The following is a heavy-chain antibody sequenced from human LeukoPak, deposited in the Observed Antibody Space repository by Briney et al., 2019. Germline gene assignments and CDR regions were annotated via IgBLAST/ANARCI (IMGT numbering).Heavy chain of an antibody. V-gene: IGHV3-15*01. D-gene: IGHD2-2*01. CDR1: GFTFSNAW. CDR3: TTIRYCSSTSCSY. Sequence: GGSLRLSCAASGFTFSNAWMSWVRQAPGKGLEWVGRIKSKTDGGTTDYAAPVNGRFTISRDDAKNTLYLQMNSLKTEDTAVYYCTTIRYCSSTSCSYWGQGTLVTVSS. CDR2: IKSKTDGGTT. J-gene: IGHJ4*02.